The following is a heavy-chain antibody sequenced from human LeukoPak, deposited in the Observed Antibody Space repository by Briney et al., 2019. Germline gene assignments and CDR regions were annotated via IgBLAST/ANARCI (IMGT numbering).Heavy chain of an antibody. CDR3: ARRLGGYCSSTSCYNPGAFDI. CDR1: GGSFSGYY. D-gene: IGHD2-2*02. J-gene: IGHJ3*02. V-gene: IGHV4-34*01. CDR2: INHSGST. Sequence: SETLSLTRAVYGGSFSGYYWSWIRQPPGKGLEWIGEINHSGSTNYNPSLKSRVTISVDTSKNQFSLKLSSVTAADTAVYYCARRLGGYCSSTSCYNPGAFDIWGQGTMVTVSS.